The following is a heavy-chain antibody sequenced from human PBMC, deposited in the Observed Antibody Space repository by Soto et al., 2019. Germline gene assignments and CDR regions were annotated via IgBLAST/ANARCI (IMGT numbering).Heavy chain of an antibody. CDR2: INPSGGST. CDR3: ARGRPLSWGVRGVIPYIPFEY. D-gene: IGHD3-10*01. CDR1: GYTFTSYY. V-gene: IGHV1-46*01. Sequence: ASVKVSCKASGYTFTSYYMHWVRQAPGQGLEWMGIINPSGGSTSYAQKFQGRVTMTRDTSTSTVYMELSSLRSEDTAVYYCARGRPLSWGVRGVIPYIPFEYWGQGTLVTVSS. J-gene: IGHJ4*02.